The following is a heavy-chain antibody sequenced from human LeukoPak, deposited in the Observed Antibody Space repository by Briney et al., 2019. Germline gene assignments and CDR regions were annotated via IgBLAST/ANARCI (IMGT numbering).Heavy chain of an antibody. CDR1: GGSVSTYY. D-gene: IGHD2-15*01. CDR3: ASTSGYCSGGNCYSAFDY. J-gene: IGHJ4*02. Sequence: PSETLSLTCTVSGGSVSTYYRNWIRQPPGPGLEGLGDIYYSGSTNYNPSLKSRLTISVDTSNNQFSLKLSSVTAADTAVYYCASTSGYCSGGNCYSAFDYWGQGTLVTVSS. CDR2: IYYSGST. V-gene: IGHV4-59*02.